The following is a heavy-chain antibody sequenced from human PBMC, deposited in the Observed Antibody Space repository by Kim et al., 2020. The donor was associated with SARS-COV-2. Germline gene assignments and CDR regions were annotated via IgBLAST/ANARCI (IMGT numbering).Heavy chain of an antibody. D-gene: IGHD2-2*01. CDR2: ISGSGGST. J-gene: IGHJ4*02. Sequence: GGSLRLSCAASGFTFSSYAMSWVRQAPGKGLEWVSAISGSGGSTYYADSVKGRFTISRDNSKNTLYLQMNSLRAEDTAVYYCALIGGYCSSTSCYGWGQGTLVTVSS. CDR3: ALIGGYCSSTSCYG. CDR1: GFTFSSYA. V-gene: IGHV3-23*01.